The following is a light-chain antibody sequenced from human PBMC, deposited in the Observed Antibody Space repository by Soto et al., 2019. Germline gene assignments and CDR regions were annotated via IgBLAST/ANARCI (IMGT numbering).Light chain of an antibody. V-gene: IGKV3-15*01. CDR1: QSVSSN. CDR3: QQYIRWPLT. J-gene: IGKJ4*01. Sequence: EQVMTQSPATLSVSPGERATLSCRASQSVSSNLAWYQQKPGQAPSLLIYGASTRATGTPARFSGSGSGTEFTPTISSLQSEDFAVYYCQQYIRWPLTFGGGTKVDIK. CDR2: GAS.